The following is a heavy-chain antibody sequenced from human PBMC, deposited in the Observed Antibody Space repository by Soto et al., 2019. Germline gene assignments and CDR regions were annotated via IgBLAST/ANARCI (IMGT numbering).Heavy chain of an antibody. J-gene: IGHJ4*02. Sequence: EVQLLESGGGLVQPGGSLRLSCAASGFTFHNYAMSWVRQAPGKGLEWVSAISGSGGSTYYADSVKGRFTISRDNSKNPLYLQMNSLRAEDTAVYYCAKDRFYGSGSYTVFDYWGQGTLVTVSS. CDR2: ISGSGGST. CDR1: GFTFHNYA. D-gene: IGHD3-10*01. CDR3: AKDRFYGSGSYTVFDY. V-gene: IGHV3-23*01.